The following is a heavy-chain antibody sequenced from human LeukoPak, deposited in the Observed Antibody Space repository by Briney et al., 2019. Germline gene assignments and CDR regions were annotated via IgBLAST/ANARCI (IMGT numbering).Heavy chain of an antibody. CDR3: AISSSWYKD. D-gene: IGHD6-13*01. CDR1: GFTFNFFT. CDR2: ITGSSTYM. Sequence: GGSLRLSCAAPGFTFNFFTMNWVRQAPGKGLEWVSSITGSSTYMNYADSVKGRFTISRDNAEDSLYLQMNSLRAEDTAVYYCAISSSWYKDWGQGTLVTVSS. V-gene: IGHV3-21*01. J-gene: IGHJ4*02.